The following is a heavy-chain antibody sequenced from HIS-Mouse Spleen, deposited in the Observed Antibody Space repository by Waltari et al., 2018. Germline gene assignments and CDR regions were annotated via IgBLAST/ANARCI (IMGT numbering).Heavy chain of an antibody. CDR2: IYYSGST. Sequence: QLQLQESGPGLVKPSETLSLTCTVSGGSISSSSYYWCWIRQPPGKGLEWIGSIYYSGSTYDNPSLKSGVTISVDTSKNQFSLKLSSVTAADTAVYYGAREIPYSSSWYDWYFDLWGRGTLVTVSS. V-gene: IGHV4-39*07. CDR1: GGSISSSSYY. CDR3: AREIPYSSSWYDWYFDL. D-gene: IGHD6-13*01. J-gene: IGHJ2*01.